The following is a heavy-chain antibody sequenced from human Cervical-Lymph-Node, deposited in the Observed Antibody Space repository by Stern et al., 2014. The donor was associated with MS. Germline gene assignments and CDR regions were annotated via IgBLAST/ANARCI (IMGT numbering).Heavy chain of an antibody. V-gene: IGHV4-61*02. D-gene: IGHD5-18*01. Sequence: QLQLQESGPGLVKPSQTLSLTCIVSGDSISSGSFYWNWIRQPAGKGLEWIGRIYSSGSTNYNPYLKSRVTISGDTSQNQFSLTVISMTAADTAVYYCARETGGYTYGDTDFFDYWGQGALVTVSS. J-gene: IGHJ4*02. CDR3: ARETGGYTYGDTDFFDY. CDR2: IYSSGST. CDR1: GDSISSGSFY.